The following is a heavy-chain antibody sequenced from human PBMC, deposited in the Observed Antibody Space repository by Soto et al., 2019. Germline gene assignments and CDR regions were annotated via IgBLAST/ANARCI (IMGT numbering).Heavy chain of an antibody. D-gene: IGHD3-3*01. V-gene: IGHV1-3*01. CDR1: GYTFNNYA. CDR2: INAGNGNT. CDR3: ARAGVKIVGVDIYNFDY. Sequence: ASVKVSCKASGYTFNNYAMHWVLQAPGQRLEWMGWINAGNGNTKFSQKFQGRVTITRDTSASTVYMELSSLRSEDTAVYYCARAGVKIVGVDIYNFDYWGQGTLATVAS. J-gene: IGHJ4*02.